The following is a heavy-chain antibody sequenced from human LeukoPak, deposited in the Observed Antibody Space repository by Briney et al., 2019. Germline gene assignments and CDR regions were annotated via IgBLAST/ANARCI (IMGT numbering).Heavy chain of an antibody. D-gene: IGHD3-9*01. Sequence: SWXRXAXXKGXEWVSIISGSGGSTYYADSVRGRFTISRDYSKNTVYLQMNSLRAEDTAVYYCAKDRIVTGPKFDYWGQGTLVTVSS. J-gene: IGHJ4*02. CDR2: ISGSGGST. V-gene: IGHV3-23*01. CDR3: AKDRIVTGPKFDY.